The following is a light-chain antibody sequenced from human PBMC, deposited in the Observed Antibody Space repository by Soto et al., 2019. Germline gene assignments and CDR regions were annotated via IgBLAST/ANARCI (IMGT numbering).Light chain of an antibody. J-gene: IGKJ1*01. V-gene: IGKV3-11*01. CDR2: DAS. Sequence: EVVLTQSPGTLSLSPGQRATLSCRASQTVSSNYLAWYRQKPGQAPRLLIYDASNRATGIPARFSGSGSGTDFTLTISSLEPEDFAVYYCHQRKSWPRTFGQGTKVDIK. CDR1: QTVSSNY. CDR3: HQRKSWPRT.